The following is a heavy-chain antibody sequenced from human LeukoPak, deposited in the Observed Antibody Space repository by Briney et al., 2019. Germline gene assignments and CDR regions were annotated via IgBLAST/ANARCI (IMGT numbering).Heavy chain of an antibody. V-gene: IGHV1-2*02. Sequence: ASVKVSCKASGYTFTAYNMHWVRQAPGQGLEWMGWINPNSGGTNYAQKFQGRVTMTRDTSITTAYMELTRVRSDDTAVYYCARVKAPKVELRRHYFYGVDVWGQGTTVTVSS. CDR1: GYTFTAYN. CDR2: INPNSGGT. D-gene: IGHD1-7*01. J-gene: IGHJ6*02. CDR3: ARVKAPKVELRRHYFYGVDV.